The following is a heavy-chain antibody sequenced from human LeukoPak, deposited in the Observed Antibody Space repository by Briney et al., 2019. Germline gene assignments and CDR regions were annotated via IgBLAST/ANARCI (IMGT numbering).Heavy chain of an antibody. V-gene: IGHV1-46*01. CDR2: INPSGGTS. Sequence: ASVKVSCKASGYTFTNYYMHWVRQAPGQGLEGMGIINPSGGTSSYAQKFQGRVTMTRDTSTSTVYMELSSLRSDDTAVYFCARVDAEGSGVKYFDYWGQGTLVTVSS. J-gene: IGHJ4*02. CDR1: GYTFTNYY. D-gene: IGHD3-10*01. CDR3: ARVDAEGSGVKYFDY.